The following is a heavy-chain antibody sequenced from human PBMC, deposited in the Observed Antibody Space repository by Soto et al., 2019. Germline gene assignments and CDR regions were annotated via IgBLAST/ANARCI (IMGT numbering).Heavy chain of an antibody. J-gene: IGHJ2*01. CDR1: GFTFGPYW. D-gene: IGHD3-16*01. V-gene: IGHV3-7*01. CDR2: IKPDGSEK. CDR3: ARPYTVAGSSYWCFDL. Sequence: EVQLVESGGGLVQPGGSLRLSCAASGFTFGPYWMTWVRQAPGKGLEWVAKIKPDGSEKYYVDSVKGRFTISSDNTKTSLYLQMNSLRAEDTAVYYCARPYTVAGSSYWCFDLWGRGTLVTVSS.